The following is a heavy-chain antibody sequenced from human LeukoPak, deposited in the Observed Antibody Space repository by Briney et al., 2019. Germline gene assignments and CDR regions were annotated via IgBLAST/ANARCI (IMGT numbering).Heavy chain of an antibody. CDR2: IYSGGST. V-gene: IGHV3-53*01. CDR1: GLTVSSKD. Sequence: GGSLRLSCAASGLTVSSKDMGWVRQAPGKGLEWVSVIYSGGSTYYADSVKGRFTISGDNSKNTLYLQMNSLRAEDTAVYYCATLARYAFDIWGQGTMVTVSS. D-gene: IGHD5-12*01. CDR3: ATLARYAFDI. J-gene: IGHJ3*02.